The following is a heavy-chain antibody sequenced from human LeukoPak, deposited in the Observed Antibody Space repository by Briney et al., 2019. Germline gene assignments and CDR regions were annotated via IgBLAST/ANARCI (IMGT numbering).Heavy chain of an antibody. D-gene: IGHD3-22*01. J-gene: IGHJ4*02. V-gene: IGHV3-11*01. CDR2: ISSSGSTI. CDR1: GFTFSDYY. CDR3: ARDPYYYDSSGKTFDY. Sequence: GGSLRLSCAASGFTFSDYYMSWIRQAPGKGLEWVSYISSSGSTIYYADSVKGRFTISRDNAKNSLYLQMSSLRAEDTAVYYCARDPYYYDSSGKTFDYWGQGTLVTVSS.